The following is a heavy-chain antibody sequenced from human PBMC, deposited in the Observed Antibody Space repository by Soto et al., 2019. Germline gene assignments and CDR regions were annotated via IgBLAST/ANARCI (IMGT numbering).Heavy chain of an antibody. J-gene: IGHJ4*02. Sequence: GGSLRLSCAASGFTVSSNYMSWVRQAPGKGLEWVSVIYSGGSGSTYYADSVKGRFTISRDISKNTVYLQMNSLRAEDTAVYYCARDGSSRPTEYWGQGILVTVSS. D-gene: IGHD3-10*01. CDR1: GFTVSSNY. V-gene: IGHV3-66*01. CDR2: IYSGGSGST. CDR3: ARDGSSRPTEY.